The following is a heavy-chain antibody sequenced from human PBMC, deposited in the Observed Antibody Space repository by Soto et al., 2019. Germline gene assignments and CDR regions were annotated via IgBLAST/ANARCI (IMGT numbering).Heavy chain of an antibody. J-gene: IGHJ6*02. CDR3: ARGKWMEENYYDDGRDI. V-gene: IGHV1-3*01. D-gene: IGHD1-1*01. CDR2: INGGTGQT. CDR1: GYTFTTYA. Sequence: QVQVVQSGAEVKKPGASVKISCKASGYTFTTYAMHWVRQAPGQSLEWMGWINGGTGQTKHTQRCQGSVTITRDTSASTAYRELSSLRSEDTAGDYCARGKWMEENYYDDGRDIGGQGTTVTVSS.